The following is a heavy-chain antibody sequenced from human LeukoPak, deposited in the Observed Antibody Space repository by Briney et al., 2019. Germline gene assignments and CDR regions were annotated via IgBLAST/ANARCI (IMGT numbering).Heavy chain of an antibody. Sequence: ASVQVSCKASGYPFSNYDINWVRQAPGQGLEWMGWMNPKSGNTGYGQRFQGRVTMTRVTSITTAYMELRSLRSDDTAVYYCTKASLAFGTKYFDPWGQGTLVTVSS. D-gene: IGHD3-10*01. CDR2: MNPKSGNT. J-gene: IGHJ5*02. CDR3: TKASLAFGTKYFDP. V-gene: IGHV1-8*01. CDR1: GYPFSNYD.